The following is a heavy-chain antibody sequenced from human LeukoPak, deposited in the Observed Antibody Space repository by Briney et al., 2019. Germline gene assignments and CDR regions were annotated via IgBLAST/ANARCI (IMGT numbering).Heavy chain of an antibody. D-gene: IGHD4-17*01. CDR2: ISWNSGSI. Sequence: GGSLRLSCAASGFTFDDYAMHWVRQAPGKGLEWVAGISWNSGSIHYGASVKGRFTISRDNAKNSLYLQMNSLRAEDTAVYYCARGGDYGDYFDYWGQGTLVTVSS. CDR1: GFTFDDYA. J-gene: IGHJ4*02. CDR3: ARGGDYGDYFDY. V-gene: IGHV3-9*01.